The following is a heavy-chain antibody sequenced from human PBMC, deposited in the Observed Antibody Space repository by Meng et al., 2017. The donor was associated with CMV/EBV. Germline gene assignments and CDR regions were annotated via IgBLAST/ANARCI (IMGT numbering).Heavy chain of an antibody. CDR1: GFPFTPYG. CDR2: INPSGGST. D-gene: IGHD3-3*01. V-gene: IGHV1-46*01. J-gene: IGHJ4*02. CDR3: ARESSYDFSHDY. Sequence: QLVQSGPEMTKPGASGKVSCKASGFPFTPYGITWVRQAPGQGREWMGIINPSGGSTSYAQKFQGRVTMTRDTSTSTVYMELSSLRSEDTAVYYCARESSYDFSHDYWGQGTLVTVSS.